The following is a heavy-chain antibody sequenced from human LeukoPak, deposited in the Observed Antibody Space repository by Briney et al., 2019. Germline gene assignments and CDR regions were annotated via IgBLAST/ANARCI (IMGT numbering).Heavy chain of an antibody. J-gene: IGHJ3*02. CDR1: GYTFTSYG. D-gene: IGHD3-22*01. V-gene: IGHV1-18*01. CDR2: ISAYNGNT. Sequence: GASVKVSCKASGYTFTSYGISWVRQAPGQGLEWMGWISAYNGNTNYAQKPQGRVTMTTDTSTSTAYMELRSLRSDDTAVYYCARKYYDSSGYYYAFDIWGQGTMVTVSS. CDR3: ARKYYDSSGYYYAFDI.